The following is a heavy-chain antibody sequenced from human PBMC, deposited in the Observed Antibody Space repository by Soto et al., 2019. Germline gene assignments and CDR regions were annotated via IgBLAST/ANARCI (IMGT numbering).Heavy chain of an antibody. J-gene: IGHJ4*02. Sequence: GGSLRLSCSASGFTFSSYAMHWVRQAPGKGLEYVSSISTNGGSTDYADSVKGRFTISRDNSKNTVYLQMSSLRVEDTAVYYCVKGEYYYDSSGYYPFDYWGQGTLVTVS. D-gene: IGHD3-22*01. CDR1: GFTFSSYA. CDR3: VKGEYYYDSSGYYPFDY. V-gene: IGHV3-64D*06. CDR2: ISTNGGST.